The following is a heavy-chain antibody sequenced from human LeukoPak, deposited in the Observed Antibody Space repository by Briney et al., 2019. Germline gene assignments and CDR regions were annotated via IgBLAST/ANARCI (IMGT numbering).Heavy chain of an antibody. V-gene: IGHV4-39*01. D-gene: IGHD4-11*01. CDR2: IYYSGST. CDR1: GGSISSSSYY. Sequence: SETLSLTCTVSGGSISSSSYYWGWIRQPPGKGLEWIGSIYYSGSTYYNPSLKSRVTISVDTSKNQFSLKLSSVTAADTAVYYCASPNVDDSHSVKNWGQGTLVTVSS. CDR3: ASPNVDDSHSVKN. J-gene: IGHJ4*02.